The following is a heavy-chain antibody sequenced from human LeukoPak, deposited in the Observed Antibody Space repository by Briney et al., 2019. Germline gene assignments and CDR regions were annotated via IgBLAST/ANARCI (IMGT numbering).Heavy chain of an antibody. CDR3: ATYRQVLLPFES. Sequence: GGSLRLSCAASGFTFRSYGMTWVRQPPGKGLEWVSSIFQGGGEIHYADSVRGRFTISRDNSKSTLFLQMNSLRAEDSAIYYCATYRQVLLPFESWGQGTLATVSS. CDR2: IFQGGGEI. J-gene: IGHJ4*02. V-gene: IGHV3-23*01. D-gene: IGHD5-18*01. CDR1: GFTFRSYG.